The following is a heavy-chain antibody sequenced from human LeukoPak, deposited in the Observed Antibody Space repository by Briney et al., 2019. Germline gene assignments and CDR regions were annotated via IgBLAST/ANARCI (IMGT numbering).Heavy chain of an antibody. CDR3: ARDRDYAFDS. J-gene: IGHJ4*02. V-gene: IGHV3-53*01. CDR2: IYSGGST. D-gene: IGHD4-17*01. CDR1: GFTVSSNY. Sequence: GGSLRLSCAASGFTVSSNYMSWVRQAPGKGLEWVSVIYSGGSTYYADSVKGRFTISRDDAKNSLYLQMNSLRDEDTAVYYCARDRDYAFDSWGQGTLVTVSS.